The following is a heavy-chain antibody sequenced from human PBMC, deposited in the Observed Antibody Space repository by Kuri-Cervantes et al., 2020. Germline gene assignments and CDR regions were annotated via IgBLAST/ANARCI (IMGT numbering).Heavy chain of an antibody. CDR1: GFTFSSYA. V-gene: IGHV3-30*04. CDR2: ISYDGGNK. D-gene: IGHD2/OR15-2a*01. J-gene: IGHJ4*02. Sequence: GGSLRLPCAASGFTFSSYAMHWVRQAPGKGLEWVAVISYDGGNKYYVDSVKGRFTISRDDSKNTLYLQMNSLKAEDTAVYYCARDPDAYTTHFPPEYWGQGTLVTVSS. CDR3: ARDPDAYTTHFPPEY.